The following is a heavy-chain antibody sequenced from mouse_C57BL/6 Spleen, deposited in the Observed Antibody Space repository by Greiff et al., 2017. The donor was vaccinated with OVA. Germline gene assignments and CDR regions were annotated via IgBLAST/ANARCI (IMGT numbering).Heavy chain of an antibody. D-gene: IGHD2-2*01. CDR1: GYTFTSYW. Sequence: QVQLQQSGAELVMPGASVKLSCKASGYTFTSYWMHWVKQRPGQGLEWIGEIDPSDSYTNYNQKFKGKSTLTVDKSSSTAYMQLSSLTSEDSAVYYCARWDYGYDDAMDYWGQGTSVTVSS. CDR2: IDPSDSYT. V-gene: IGHV1-69*01. J-gene: IGHJ4*01. CDR3: ARWDYGYDDAMDY.